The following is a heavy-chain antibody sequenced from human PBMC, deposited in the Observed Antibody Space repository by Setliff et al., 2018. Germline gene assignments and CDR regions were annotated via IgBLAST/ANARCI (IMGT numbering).Heavy chain of an antibody. CDR3: ARASRFGTIRYRGDYYMDV. J-gene: IGHJ6*03. CDR2: INTNTGNP. CDR1: GFTFTTYA. D-gene: IGHD3-10*01. Sequence: VKVSCKASGFTFTTYAISWMRQAPGQGLEYMGWINTNTGNPSYAQGFTGRFVFSLDTSVSTAYLQISSLKAEDTAVYYCARASRFGTIRYRGDYYMDVWGKGTTVTVSS. V-gene: IGHV7-4-1*02.